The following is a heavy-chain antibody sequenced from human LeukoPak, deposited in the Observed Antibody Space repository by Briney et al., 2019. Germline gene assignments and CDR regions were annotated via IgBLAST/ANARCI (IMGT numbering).Heavy chain of an antibody. CDR1: GYTFTSYA. CDR3: ARGGDYGDYRAHFDY. V-gene: IGHV1-3*01. CDR2: INAGNGNT. J-gene: IGHJ4*02. Sequence: ASVKASCKASGYTFTSYAMHWVRQAPGQRLEWMGWINAGNGNTKYSQKFQGRVTITRDTSASTAYMELSSLRSEDTAVYYCARGGDYGDYRAHFDYWGQGTLVTVSS. D-gene: IGHD4-17*01.